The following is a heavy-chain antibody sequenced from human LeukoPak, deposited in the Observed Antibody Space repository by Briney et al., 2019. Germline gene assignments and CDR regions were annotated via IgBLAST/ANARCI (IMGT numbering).Heavy chain of an antibody. Sequence: SETLSLTFAVYGGSFSGYYWSWIRQPPGKGLEWIGEINHSGSTNYNPSLKSRVTISVDTSKNQFPLKLSSVTAADTAVYYCARGSMIVLDYWGQGTLVTVSS. CDR2: INHSGST. V-gene: IGHV4-34*01. CDR3: ARGSMIVLDY. CDR1: GGSFSGYY. D-gene: IGHD3-22*01. J-gene: IGHJ4*02.